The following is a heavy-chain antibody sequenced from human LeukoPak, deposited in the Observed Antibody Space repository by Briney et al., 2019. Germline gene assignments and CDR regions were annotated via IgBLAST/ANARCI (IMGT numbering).Heavy chain of an antibody. J-gene: IGHJ5*02. CDR1: GYTFTGYY. CDR2: INPNSGGT. D-gene: IGHD1-26*01. Sequence: GASVKVSCKASGYTFTGYYMHWVRQAPGQGLEWMGWINPNSGGTYSAQKFQGRVTMTRDTSISTAYMELSRLGSDDTAVYYCARSGGSYFHWFDPWGQGTLVTVSS. CDR3: ARSGGSYFHWFDP. V-gene: IGHV1-2*02.